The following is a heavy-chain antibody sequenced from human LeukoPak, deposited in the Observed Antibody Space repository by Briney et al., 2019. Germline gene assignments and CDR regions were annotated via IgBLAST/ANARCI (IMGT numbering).Heavy chain of an antibody. V-gene: IGHV3-23*01. CDR1: GFTFSSYW. CDR3: AKYRTTSAPPRNFDY. CDR2: IGSDSGAI. Sequence: GGSLRLSCAASGFTFSSYWMHWVRQAPGKGLEWVSVIGSDSGAIQYAESVKGRFTISRDNSKNTVYLQMSGLRADGTAVYYCAKYRTTSAPPRNFDYWGQGTLVTVSS. J-gene: IGHJ4*02. D-gene: IGHD1-14*01.